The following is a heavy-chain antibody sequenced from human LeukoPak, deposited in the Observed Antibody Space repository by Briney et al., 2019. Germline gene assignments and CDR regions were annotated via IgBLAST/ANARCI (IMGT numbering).Heavy chain of an antibody. CDR3: ARSGLRWLRLRAFDI. CDR2: INHSGSN. Sequence: SSETLSLTCAVYGGSFSGYYWSWIRQPPGKGLEWIGEINHSGSNNYNPSLKSRVTISVDTSKNQFSLKLSSVTAADTAVYYCARSGLRWLRLRAFDIWGQGTMVTVSS. CDR1: GGSFSGYY. V-gene: IGHV4-34*01. D-gene: IGHD5-12*01. J-gene: IGHJ3*02.